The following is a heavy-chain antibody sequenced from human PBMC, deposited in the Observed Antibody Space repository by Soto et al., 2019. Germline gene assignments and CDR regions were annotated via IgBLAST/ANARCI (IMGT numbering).Heavy chain of an antibody. CDR2: INHSGST. D-gene: IGHD6-13*01. CDR3: ARGSGSWRYRIDP. V-gene: IGHV4-34*01. J-gene: IGHJ5*02. CDR1: GGSFSGYY. Sequence: QVQLQQWGAGLLKPSETLSLTCAVYGGSFSGYYWSWIRQPPGKGLEWIGEINHSGSTNYNPSLKSRVTISVDTSKNQFSLKLSSVTAADTAVYYCARGSGSWRYRIDPWGQGTLVTVSS.